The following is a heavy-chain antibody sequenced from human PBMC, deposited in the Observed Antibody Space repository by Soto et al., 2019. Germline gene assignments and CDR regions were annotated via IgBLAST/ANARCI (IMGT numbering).Heavy chain of an antibody. Sequence: SETLSLTCTVSGDSISSGDYYWSWIRQHPGKGLEWIGYIYYSGSTYHNPSLKSRVTMSVDTSKNQFSLKLSSVTAADTAVYYCASSETTVTSYDYWGQVTLVTVSS. CDR2: IYYSGST. D-gene: IGHD4-17*01. CDR3: ASSETTVTSYDY. J-gene: IGHJ4*02. V-gene: IGHV4-30-4*01. CDR1: GDSISSGDYY.